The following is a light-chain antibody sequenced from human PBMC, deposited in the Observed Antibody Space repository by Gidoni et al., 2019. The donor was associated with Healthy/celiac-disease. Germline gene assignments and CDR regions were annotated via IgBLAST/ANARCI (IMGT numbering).Light chain of an antibody. J-gene: IGKJ2*01. Sequence: DIQITQSPSSLSASVGDRVTITCQASQDISNYLNWYQQKPGKAPKLLIYDASNLETGVTSRFSGSGSGTDFIFIISSMQPEDIATYYCQQYDNLLRGTFGQGTKLEIK. CDR1: QDISNY. CDR3: QQYDNLLRGT. CDR2: DAS. V-gene: IGKV1-33*01.